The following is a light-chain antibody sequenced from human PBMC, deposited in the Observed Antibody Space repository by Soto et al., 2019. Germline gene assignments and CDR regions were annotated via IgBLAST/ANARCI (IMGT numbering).Light chain of an antibody. CDR2: DAS. V-gene: IGKV3-11*01. CDR1: QSIGLA. CDR3: QQRTARPPWT. J-gene: IGKJ1*01. Sequence: EIVLTQSPATLSLSPGERATLSCRASQSIGLAIAWYQHKPGQAPRLLIFDASQRATGIPARFRGSGSGTDFTLSISSLEPEDFAVYYCQQRTARPPWTFGQGTKVDIK.